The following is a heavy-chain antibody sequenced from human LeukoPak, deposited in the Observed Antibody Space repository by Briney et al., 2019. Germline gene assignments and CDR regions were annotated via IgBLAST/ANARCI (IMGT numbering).Heavy chain of an antibody. Sequence: ASVKVSCKASGYTFTGYYMHWVRQAPGQGLEWMGWINPNSGGTNYAQKFQGRVTMTRDTSTSTAYMELSSLRSEDTAVYYCASSRRNDYGDYYYWGQGTLVTVSS. J-gene: IGHJ4*02. V-gene: IGHV1-2*02. CDR2: INPNSGGT. D-gene: IGHD4-17*01. CDR3: ASSRRNDYGDYYY. CDR1: GYTFTGYY.